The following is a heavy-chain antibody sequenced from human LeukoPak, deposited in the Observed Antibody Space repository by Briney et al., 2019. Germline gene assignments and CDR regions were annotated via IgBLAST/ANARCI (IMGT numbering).Heavy chain of an antibody. CDR1: GGTFSSYA. CDR3: ARDGQPGFDYYYGMDV. CDR2: IIPILGIA. D-gene: IGHD3-10*01. V-gene: IGHV1-69*04. J-gene: IGHJ6*02. Sequence: ASVKVSCKASGGTFSSYAISWVRQAPGQGLEWMGRIIPILGIANYAQKFQGRVTITADKSTSTAYMELSSLGSEDTAVYYCARDGQPGFDYYYGMDVWGQGTTVTVSS.